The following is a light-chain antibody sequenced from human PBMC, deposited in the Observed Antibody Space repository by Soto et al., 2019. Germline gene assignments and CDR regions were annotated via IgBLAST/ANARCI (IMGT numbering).Light chain of an antibody. CDR2: EVT. J-gene: IGLJ1*01. CDR1: SNDVGGYNL. V-gene: IGLV2-23*02. CDR3: FSYAGNSGV. Sequence: QSALTQPASVSGSPGQSITISCTGTSNDVGGYNLVSWYQQHPGKAPKLIIYEVTKRPSGVSNRFSGSKSGNTASLTISGLQAEDEDDYSCFSYAGNSGVFGTGTKATVL.